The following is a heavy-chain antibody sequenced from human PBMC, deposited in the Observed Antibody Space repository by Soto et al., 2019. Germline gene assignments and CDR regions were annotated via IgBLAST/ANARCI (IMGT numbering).Heavy chain of an antibody. CDR3: AREPYSSSWSDYYYYGMDV. CDR1: GFTFSSYW. Sequence: GSLRLSCAASGFTFSSYWMHWVRQAPGKGLVWVSRINSDGSSTSYADSVKGRFTISRDNAKNTLYLQMNSLRAEDTAVYYCAREPYSSSWSDYYYYGMDVWGQGTTVTVSS. J-gene: IGHJ6*02. V-gene: IGHV3-74*01. D-gene: IGHD6-13*01. CDR2: INSDGSST.